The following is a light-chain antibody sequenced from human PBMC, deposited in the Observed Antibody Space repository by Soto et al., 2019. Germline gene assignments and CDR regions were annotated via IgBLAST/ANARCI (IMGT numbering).Light chain of an antibody. CDR1: QIVSTNY. CDR2: GAS. J-gene: IGKJ2*02. V-gene: IGKV3-20*01. CDR3: QQSFSTPST. Sequence: EIVLTQSPGTLSLSPGERATLSCRTSQIVSTNYLAWYQQKPGQAPRLLIYGASNRATGIPDRFSGSGSGTDFTLTISSLQPEDFATYYCQQSFSTPSTFGQGTKLEIK.